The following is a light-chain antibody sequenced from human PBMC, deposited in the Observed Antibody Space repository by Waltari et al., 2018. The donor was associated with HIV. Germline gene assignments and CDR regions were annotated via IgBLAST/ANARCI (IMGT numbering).Light chain of an antibody. CDR1: QSISSR. J-gene: IGKJ1*01. CDR3: QQYIDYWT. V-gene: IGKV1-5*03. CDR2: QAS. Sequence: DIQMTQSPSALSAFVGDRVTITCRASQSISSRLAWYQQKPGKAPKLLISQASSLESGVPSRFSGSGSGTQFTLTSSSLQPDDFATYYCQQYIDYWTFGQGTKVEIK.